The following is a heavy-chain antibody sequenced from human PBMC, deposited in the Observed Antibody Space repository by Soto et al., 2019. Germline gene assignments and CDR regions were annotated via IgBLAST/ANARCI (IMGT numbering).Heavy chain of an antibody. Sequence: EVQLVESGGVVVQPGGSLRLSCAASGFTFNAYTMHWVRQAPGKGLEWVSLVNGNGKTIYYADSVKGRFTISRDNSKNSLYLQMNSLRTEDTALYYCVKEMDTLYFDYWGQGTLATVSS. V-gene: IGHV3-43*01. CDR1: GFTFNAYT. J-gene: IGHJ4*02. CDR3: VKEMDTLYFDY. CDR2: VNGNGKTI. D-gene: IGHD5-18*01.